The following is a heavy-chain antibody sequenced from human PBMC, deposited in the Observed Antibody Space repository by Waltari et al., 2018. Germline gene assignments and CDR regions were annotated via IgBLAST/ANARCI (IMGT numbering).Heavy chain of an antibody. CDR3: ARDRGRGIYLDT. J-gene: IGHJ5*02. D-gene: IGHD2-15*01. CDR2: VQYTGRS. Sequence: QLQLQESGPCLVRPSGPLCLSCTASGDSMNSTDWWSWVRQSPQKGLEWIGQVQYTGRSNYNPSFASRVTVSIDTSNNQFTLKLTSATAADTAMYYCARDRGRGIYLDTWGPGMQVTVSP. V-gene: IGHV4-4*02. CDR1: GDSMNSTDW.